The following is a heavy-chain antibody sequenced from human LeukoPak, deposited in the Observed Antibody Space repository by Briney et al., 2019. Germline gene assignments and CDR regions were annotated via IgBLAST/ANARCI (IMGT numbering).Heavy chain of an antibody. CDR1: GFTFSSYG. J-gene: IGHJ4*02. D-gene: IGHD1-26*01. CDR2: IRYDGSNN. Sequence: GGSLTLSCAASGFTFSSYGRHWVRQAPGKGLEWVAFIRYDGSNNYYASYVKGRFTISRDNSQHPLYLQMNGLRAEDRAVYFCANCEHEEWELLSFHYWGQGTLVTVSS. CDR3: ANCEHEEWELLSFHY. V-gene: IGHV3-30*02.